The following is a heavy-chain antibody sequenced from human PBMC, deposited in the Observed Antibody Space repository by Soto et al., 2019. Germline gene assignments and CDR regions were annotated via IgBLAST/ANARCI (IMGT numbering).Heavy chain of an antibody. D-gene: IGHD3-9*01. V-gene: IGHV3-33*01. J-gene: IGHJ5*02. CDR1: GFTFSSYG. CDR3: ARDNLTVRYFDWLSTNWFDP. Sequence: PGGSLRLSCAASGFTFSSYGMHWVRQAPGKGLEWVAVIWYDGSNKYYADSVKGRFTISRDNSKNTLYLQMNSLRAEDTAVYYCARDNLTVRYFDWLSTNWFDPWGQGTLVTVSS. CDR2: IWYDGSNK.